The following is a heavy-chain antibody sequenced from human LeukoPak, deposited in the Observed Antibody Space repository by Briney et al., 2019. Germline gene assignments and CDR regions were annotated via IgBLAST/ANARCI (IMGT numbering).Heavy chain of an antibody. D-gene: IGHD7-27*01. V-gene: IGHV3-23*01. CDR2: ISGSGDRI. CDR3: AKDPTGEYYFDY. CDR1: GFTFSSDG. Sequence: GGSLRLSCAASGFTFSSDGMSWVRQAPGKGLEWVSGISGSGDRIYYADSVKGRFTISRDNSKNTLHLQMNSLRAEDTAVYYCAKDPTGEYYFDYWGQGTLVTVSS. J-gene: IGHJ4*02.